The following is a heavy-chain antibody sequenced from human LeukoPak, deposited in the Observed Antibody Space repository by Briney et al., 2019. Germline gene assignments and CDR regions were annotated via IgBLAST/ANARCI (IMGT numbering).Heavy chain of an antibody. CDR3: ARRQRRYDSPSDAFDI. D-gene: IGHD3-3*01. J-gene: IGHJ3*02. CDR1: GGSISSSSYY. V-gene: IGHV4-39*01. Sequence: SETLSLTCTVSGGSISSSSYYWGWIRQPPGKGLEWIGRIYYSGSTYYNPSLKSRVTISVDPSKNQFSLKLSSVTAADTAVYYCARRQRRYDSPSDAFDIWGHGTMVTVSS. CDR2: IYYSGST.